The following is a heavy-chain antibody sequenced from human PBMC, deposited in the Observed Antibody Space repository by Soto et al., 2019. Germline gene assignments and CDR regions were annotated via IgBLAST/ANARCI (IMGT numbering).Heavy chain of an antibody. CDR3: TTEKGY. CDR1: GFTFTNAW. CDR2: IRSKTDGGTP. Sequence: EVQLVESGGGLVKPGESLRLSCAASGFTFTNAWMNWVRQAPGKGLEWVGRIRSKTDGGTPDYAAPVKGRFTISRDDSKNTLYVQMNSLKNEETAIYYCTTEKGYWGQGTLVTVSS. J-gene: IGHJ4*02. V-gene: IGHV3-15*07.